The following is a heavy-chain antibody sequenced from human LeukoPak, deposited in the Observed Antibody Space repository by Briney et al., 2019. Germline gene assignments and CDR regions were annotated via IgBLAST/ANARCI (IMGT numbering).Heavy chain of an antibody. CDR2: ISSSGSFI. CDR1: GFTFGSSN. V-gene: IGHV3-21*05. CDR3: ARASSSSWYEYFDY. J-gene: IGHJ4*02. Sequence: GGSLRLSCAASGFTFGSSNMHWVRQAPGKNLEWVSYISSSGSFIYYADYVKGRFTISRDNAKNSLYLQMNSLRAEDTAVYYCARASSSSWYEYFDYWGQGTLVTVSS. D-gene: IGHD6-13*01.